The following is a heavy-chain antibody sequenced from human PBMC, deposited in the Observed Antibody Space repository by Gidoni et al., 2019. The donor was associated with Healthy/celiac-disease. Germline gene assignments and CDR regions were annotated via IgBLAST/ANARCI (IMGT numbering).Heavy chain of an antibody. CDR1: SYD. CDR3: ARDIVVVTASIHVYDYGMDV. V-gene: IGHV1-8*01. J-gene: IGHJ6*02. D-gene: IGHD2-2*02. Sequence: SYDNNWVRQATGQRLEWRGWMNPNSGNTGYAQKFQGRVTMNRNTSISTAYMELSSLRSEDTSVYYGARDIVVVTASIHVYDYGMDVWGQGTTVTVSS. CDR2: MNPNSGNT.